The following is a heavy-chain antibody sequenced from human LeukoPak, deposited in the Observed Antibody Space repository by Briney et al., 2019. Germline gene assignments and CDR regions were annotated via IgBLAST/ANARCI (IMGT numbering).Heavy chain of an antibody. CDR1: GGTFSGYY. J-gene: IGHJ3*02. CDR2: INDSGST. V-gene: IGHV4-34*01. Sequence: SETLSLTCGVYGGTFSGYYWSWIRQPPGKGLEWIGEINDSGSTNYNPSLKSRVTISVDTSQNQFSLKLSSVTASDTAVYYCARDPPAAAFDIWGQGTMVTVSS. CDR3: ARDPPAAAFDI.